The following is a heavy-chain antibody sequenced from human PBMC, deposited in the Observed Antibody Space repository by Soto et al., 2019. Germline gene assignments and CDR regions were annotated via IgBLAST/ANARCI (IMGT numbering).Heavy chain of an antibody. V-gene: IGHV1-69*01. D-gene: IGHD3-22*01. Sequence: QVILAQSGAEVKKPGSSVKVSCKVSGGSFSSFSINWVRQAPGQRFEWMGGIIPILGTANFTQKFQDIVTFTADESTATAYMTLSSLTSEDTAFYYCTSFDSNGYYPQDHYWGPGTQVTVSS. CDR3: TSFDSNGYYPQDHY. CDR1: GGSFSSFS. J-gene: IGHJ4*02. CDR2: IIPILGTA.